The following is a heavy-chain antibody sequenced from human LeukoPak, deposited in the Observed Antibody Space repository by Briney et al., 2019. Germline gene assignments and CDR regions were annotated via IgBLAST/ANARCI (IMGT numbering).Heavy chain of an antibody. CDR2: ISSSSSYT. V-gene: IGHV3-11*05. Sequence: GGSLRLSCAASGFTFSDYYMSWIRQAPGKGLEWVSYISSSSSYTNYADSVKGRFTISRDNAKNSLYLQMNSLRAEDTAVYYCAREAHCSGGSCYSHYFDYWGQGTLVTVSS. CDR1: GFTFSDYY. D-gene: IGHD2-15*01. CDR3: AREAHCSGGSCYSHYFDY. J-gene: IGHJ4*02.